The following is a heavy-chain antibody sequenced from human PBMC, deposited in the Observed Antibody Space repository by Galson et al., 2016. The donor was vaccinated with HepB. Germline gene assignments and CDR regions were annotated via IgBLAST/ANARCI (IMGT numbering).Heavy chain of an antibody. D-gene: IGHD6-19*01. Sequence: SLRLSCAASGFTFNTSAMTWVRQAPGKGLVWVSSISSSDGRTWFADSVRGRVTISTDNSKTTLYVQMNSLRVDDSAIYYCAKSQFALPDSGWFNAFDLWGQGTMVTVSS. CDR2: ISSSDGRT. J-gene: IGHJ3*01. CDR3: AKSQFALPDSGWFNAFDL. CDR1: GFTFNTSA. V-gene: IGHV3-23*01.